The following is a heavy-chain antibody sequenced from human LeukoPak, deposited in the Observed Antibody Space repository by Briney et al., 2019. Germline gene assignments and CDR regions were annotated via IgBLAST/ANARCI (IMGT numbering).Heavy chain of an antibody. CDR3: AREGDYYFDY. CDR1: GFTFSSHA. J-gene: IGHJ4*02. V-gene: IGHV3-30-3*01. Sequence: GGSLRLSCAASGFTFSSHAMHWVRQAPGKGLEWVAVISYDGSNKYYADSVKGRFTISRDNSKNTLYLQMNSLRAEDTAVYYCAREGDYYFDYWGQGTLVTVSS. CDR2: ISYDGSNK. D-gene: IGHD2-21*02.